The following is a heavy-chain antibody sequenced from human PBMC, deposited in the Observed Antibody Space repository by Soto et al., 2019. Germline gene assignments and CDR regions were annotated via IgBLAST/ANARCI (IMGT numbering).Heavy chain of an antibody. CDR2: IFPGDSDT. CDR1: GYNFGGYW. V-gene: IGHV5-51*01. CDR3: ARGGFIGTPHDY. D-gene: IGHD1-7*01. Sequence: GESLKISCKASGYNFGGYWIGWVRQMPGKGLEWMGIIFPGDSDTRYSPSFQGQVTISADRSISTVHLQWRSLKASDTAIYFCARGGFIGTPHDYWGQGPRVTVSS. J-gene: IGHJ4*02.